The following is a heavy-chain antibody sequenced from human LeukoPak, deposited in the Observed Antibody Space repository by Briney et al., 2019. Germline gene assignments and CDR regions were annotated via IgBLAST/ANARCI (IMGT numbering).Heavy chain of an antibody. CDR2: ISSNGGST. D-gene: IGHD2-2*02. Sequence: PGGSLRLSCAASGFTFSSYAMHWVRQAPGKGLEYVSAISSNGGSTYYANSVKGRFTISRDNSKNTLYLQMGSLRAEDMAVYYCARQSSRYCSSTSCYIFDYWAREPWSPSPQ. CDR3: ARQSSRYCSSTSCYIFDY. J-gene: IGHJ4*02. CDR1: GFTFSSYA. V-gene: IGHV3-64*01.